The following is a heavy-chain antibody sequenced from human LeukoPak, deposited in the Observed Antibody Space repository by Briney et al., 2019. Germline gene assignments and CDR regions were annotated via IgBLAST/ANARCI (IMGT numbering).Heavy chain of an antibody. CDR3: ARWEIRGTAHQLDY. D-gene: IGHD1-7*01. Sequence: GGSLRLSCAASGFTLSSHWMTWVRQAPGKGLEWVASINQDGSAKYYVDSVKGRFTISRDNAKNSMYLQMNRLRVEDTAVYYCARWEIRGTAHQLDYWGQGTLVTVSS. CDR2: INQDGSAK. J-gene: IGHJ4*02. V-gene: IGHV3-7*03. CDR1: GFTLSSHW.